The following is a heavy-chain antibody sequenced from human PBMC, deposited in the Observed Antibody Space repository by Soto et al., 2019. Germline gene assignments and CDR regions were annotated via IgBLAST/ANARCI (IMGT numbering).Heavy chain of an antibody. CDR1: GGSLRSGYYY. Sequence: PSETLSLTCPVSGGSLRSGYYYWSWIRQPPGKGLDWIGYIYYSGSTYYNPSLKSRVTISVDTSKNQFSLKLSSVTAADTAVYYCARDRRPKMTTVTTDYYYGMDVWGQGTTVTVSS. J-gene: IGHJ6*02. D-gene: IGHD4-17*01. V-gene: IGHV4-30-4*01. CDR3: ARDRRPKMTTVTTDYYYGMDV. CDR2: IYYSGST.